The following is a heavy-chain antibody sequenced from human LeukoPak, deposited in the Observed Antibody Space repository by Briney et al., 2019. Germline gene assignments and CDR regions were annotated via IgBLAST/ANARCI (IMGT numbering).Heavy chain of an antibody. CDR1: GFTFSSYA. V-gene: IGHV3-30-3*01. J-gene: IGHJ4*02. Sequence: PGGSPRLSCAASGFTFSSYAMHWVRQAPGKGLEWVAVISYDGSNKYYADSVKGRFTISRDSSKNTLYLQMNSLRAEDTAVYYCARDRHPGIGYWGQGTLVTVSS. CDR2: ISYDGSNK. CDR3: ARDRHPGIGY.